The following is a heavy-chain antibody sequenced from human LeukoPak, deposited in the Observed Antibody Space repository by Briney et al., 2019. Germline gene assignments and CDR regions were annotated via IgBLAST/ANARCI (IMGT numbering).Heavy chain of an antibody. Sequence: PSETLSLTCTVSGGSINSYYWSWIRQPPGKGLEWIGYIYYSGSTNYNPSLKSRVTISVDTSKNQFSLKLSSVTAADTAVYYCARRDYGGNFDYWGQGTLVTVS. CDR2: IYYSGST. CDR1: GGSINSYY. J-gene: IGHJ4*02. V-gene: IGHV4-59*01. CDR3: ARRDYGGNFDY. D-gene: IGHD4-23*01.